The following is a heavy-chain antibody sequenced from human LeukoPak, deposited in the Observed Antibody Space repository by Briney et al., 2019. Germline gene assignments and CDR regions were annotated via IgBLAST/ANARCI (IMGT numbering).Heavy chain of an antibody. CDR2: INSNSGGT. J-gene: IGHJ5*02. CDR3: ARGHSSGWPNWFDP. D-gene: IGHD6-19*01. V-gene: IGHV1-2*02. Sequence: ASVKVSCKASGYTFTCYYMQWVRQAPGQGLEWMGRINSNSGGTNYAQKFQGRVTMTRDTSISTAYMELSSLRSDDTAVYYCARGHSSGWPNWFDPWGQGTLVTVSS. CDR1: GYTFTCYY.